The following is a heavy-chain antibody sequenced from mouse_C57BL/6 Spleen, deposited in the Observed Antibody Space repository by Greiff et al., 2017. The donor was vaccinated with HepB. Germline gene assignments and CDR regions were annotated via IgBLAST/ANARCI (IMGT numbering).Heavy chain of an antibody. J-gene: IGHJ2*01. V-gene: IGHV1-15*01. Sequence: VKLQESGAELVRPGASVTLSCKASGYTFTDYEMHWVKQTPVHGLEWIGAIDPETGGTAYNQKFKGKAILTADKSSSTAYMELRSLTSEDSAVYYCTSLYYYGSRDFDYWGQGTTLTVSS. CDR1: GYTFTDYE. CDR3: TSLYYYGSRDFDY. D-gene: IGHD1-1*01. CDR2: IDPETGGT.